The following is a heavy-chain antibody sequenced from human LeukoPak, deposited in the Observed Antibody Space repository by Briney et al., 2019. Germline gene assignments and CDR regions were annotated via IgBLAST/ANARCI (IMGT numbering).Heavy chain of an antibody. J-gene: IGHJ6*03. CDR1: GGSISRYY. CDR3: ARVTWFPGSSYYYMDV. Sequence: SETLSLTCTVSGGSISRYYWGWIRQPPGKGLEWFGYISDSGTTNYNPSLKSRVTISVDTSKKEFSLKLSSVTAADTAVYFCARVTWFPGSSYYYMDVWGKGTTVTVSS. D-gene: IGHD3-9*01. CDR2: ISDSGTT. V-gene: IGHV4-59*01.